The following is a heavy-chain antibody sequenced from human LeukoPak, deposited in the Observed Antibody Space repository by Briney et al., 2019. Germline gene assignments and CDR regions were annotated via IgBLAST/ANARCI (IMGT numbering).Heavy chain of an antibody. CDR2: TRNKANSYST. J-gene: IGHJ5*02. V-gene: IGHV3-72*01. CDR3: ALELPGAWFDP. Sequence: PGGSLRLSCAASGFTFSEHYMDWVRQTPGKGLEWIGRTRNKANSYSTEYAASVKGRFTISRDESKNSLYLQMSSLKTEDTAVYYCALELPGAWFDPWGQGTLVTVSS. CDR1: GFTFSEHY. D-gene: IGHD7-27*01.